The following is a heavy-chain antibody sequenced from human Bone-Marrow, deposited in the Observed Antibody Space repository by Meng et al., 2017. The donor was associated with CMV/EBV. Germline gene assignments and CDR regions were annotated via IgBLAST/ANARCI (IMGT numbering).Heavy chain of an antibody. V-gene: IGHV1-46*01. CDR1: GYTFTSYG. J-gene: IGHJ1*01. CDR2: INPSGGST. D-gene: IGHD6-19*01. Sequence: ASVKVSCKASGYTFTSYGISWVRQAPGQGLEWMGIINPSGGSTSYAQKFQGRVTMTRDTSTSTVYMELSSLRSEDTAVYYCARDTQESSGWYGDFQHWGQGTLVTVSS. CDR3: ARDTQESSGWYGDFQH.